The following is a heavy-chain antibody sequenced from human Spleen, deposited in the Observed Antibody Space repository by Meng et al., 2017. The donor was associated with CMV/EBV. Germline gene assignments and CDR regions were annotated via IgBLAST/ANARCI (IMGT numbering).Heavy chain of an antibody. V-gene: IGHV4-31*02. CDR2: IYYSGST. CDR1: GGSISSGNYR. Sequence: SGGSISSGNYRWSWIRQHPGKGLEWIGYIYYSGSTHYNPSLRSRVTISVDTSKNQFSLKLSSVTAADTAVYYCASSYNFWSKYYFDYWGQGTLVTVSS. D-gene: IGHD3-3*01. J-gene: IGHJ4*02. CDR3: ASSYNFWSKYYFDY.